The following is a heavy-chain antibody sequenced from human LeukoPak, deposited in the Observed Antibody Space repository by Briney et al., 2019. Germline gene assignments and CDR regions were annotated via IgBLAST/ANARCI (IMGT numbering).Heavy chain of an antibody. CDR3: ARDPLYCSGGSCYPGGSDY. CDR1: GGSISSGGYY. Sequence: PSETLSLTCTVSGGSISSGGYYWSWIRQHPGKGLEWIGYIYYSGSTYYNPSLKSRVTISVDTSKNQFSLKLSSVTAADTAVYYCARDPLYCSGGSCYPGGSDYWGQGTLVTVSS. D-gene: IGHD2-15*01. CDR2: IYYSGST. V-gene: IGHV4-31*03. J-gene: IGHJ4*02.